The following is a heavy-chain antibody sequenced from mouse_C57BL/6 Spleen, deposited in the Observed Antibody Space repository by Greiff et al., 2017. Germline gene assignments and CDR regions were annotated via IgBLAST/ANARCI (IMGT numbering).Heavy chain of an antibody. Sequence: VQLVESGAELVKPGASVKISCKASGYAFSSYWMNWVKQRPGKGLEWIGQIYPGDGDTNYNGKFKGKATLTADKSSSTAYMQLSSLTSEDSAVYFCARDGSSPLDYWGQGTTLTVSS. J-gene: IGHJ2*01. D-gene: IGHD1-1*01. CDR3: ARDGSSPLDY. CDR2: IYPGDGDT. CDR1: GYAFSSYW. V-gene: IGHV1-80*01.